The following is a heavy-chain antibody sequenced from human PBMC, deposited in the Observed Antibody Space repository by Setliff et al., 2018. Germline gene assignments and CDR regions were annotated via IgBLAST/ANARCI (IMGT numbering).Heavy chain of an antibody. V-gene: IGHV4-38-2*02. Sequence: SETLSLTCTVSGYSISSGYYWGWIRQPPGKGLEWIGCIYYSGSTYYNPSLKSRVTISLDTSKNQFSLKLTSVTAADTAVYYCASGLNWLSSTEFDYWSQGTLVTVSS. CDR3: ASGLNWLSSTEFDY. CDR2: IYYSGST. CDR1: GYSISSGYY. J-gene: IGHJ4*02. D-gene: IGHD1-20*01.